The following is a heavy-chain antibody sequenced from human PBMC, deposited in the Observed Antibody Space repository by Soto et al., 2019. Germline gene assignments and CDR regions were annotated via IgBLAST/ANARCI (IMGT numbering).Heavy chain of an antibody. Sequence: SVKVSCKASGYTFTSYYMHWVRQAPGQGLEWMGGIIPIFGTANYAQKFQGRVTITADESTSTAYMELSSLRSEDTAVYYCARHTAMVHLPYYYYGMDVWGQGTTVTVSS. J-gene: IGHJ6*02. CDR3: ARHTAMVHLPYYYYGMDV. CDR1: GYTFTSYY. CDR2: IIPIFGTA. D-gene: IGHD5-18*01. V-gene: IGHV1-69*13.